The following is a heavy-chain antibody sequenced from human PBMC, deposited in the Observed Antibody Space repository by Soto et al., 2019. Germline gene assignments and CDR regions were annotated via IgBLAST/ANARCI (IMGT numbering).Heavy chain of an antibody. D-gene: IGHD5-12*01. Sequence: GGSLRLSCSASGFTFSDHYMDWVRKAPGKGLEWVGRTRNKANSYTTEYAASVKGRFTISRDDSKNSLYLQMNSLKTEDTAVYNCARAWMVYGMDVWGQGTTITVSS. CDR2: TRNKANSYTT. V-gene: IGHV3-72*01. CDR3: ARAWMVYGMDV. CDR1: GFTFSDHY. J-gene: IGHJ6*02.